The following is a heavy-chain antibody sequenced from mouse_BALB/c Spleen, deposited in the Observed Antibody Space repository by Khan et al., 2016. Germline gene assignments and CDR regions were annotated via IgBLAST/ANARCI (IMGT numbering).Heavy chain of an antibody. CDR3: ARDLNDGDYWYLDD. V-gene: IGHV7-3*02. D-gene: IGHD2-3*01. CDR2: ARNKANGFTA. CDR1: GFTFTDYY. Sequence: EVELVESGGGLVQPGGSLRLSCTTSGFTFTDYYMSWVRQPPEEALEWLGFARNKANGFTAEYSASVKGRFTISSANSQSILYLQMNTLKTEDSATSYCARDLNDGDYWYLDDWGAGTTVTVYS. J-gene: IGHJ1*01.